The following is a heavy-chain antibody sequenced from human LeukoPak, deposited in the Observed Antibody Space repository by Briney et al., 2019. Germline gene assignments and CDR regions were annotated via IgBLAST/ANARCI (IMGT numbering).Heavy chain of an antibody. CDR2: ISGSGGST. CDR1: GFTFSSYA. Sequence: GGSLRLSCAASGFTFSSYAMGWVRHAPGKGLEWVSAISGSGGSTYYADSVKGRFTISRDNSKNTLYLQMNSLRAEDTAVYYCAGLRSERDSSGYYYDYWGQGTLVTVSS. CDR3: AGLRSERDSSGYYYDY. V-gene: IGHV3-23*01. J-gene: IGHJ4*02. D-gene: IGHD3-22*01.